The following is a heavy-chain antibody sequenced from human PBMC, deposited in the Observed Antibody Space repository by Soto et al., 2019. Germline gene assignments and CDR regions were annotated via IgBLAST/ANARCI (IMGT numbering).Heavy chain of an antibody. D-gene: IGHD6-13*01. CDR3: AHLGYSSSWYYPQWRYMDV. CDR1: GFSLSTSGVG. V-gene: IGHV2-5*02. J-gene: IGHJ6*03. Sequence: ESGPTLVNPTQTLTLTCTFSGFSLSTSGVGVGWIRQPPGKALEWLALIYWDDDKRYSPSLKSRLTITKDTSKNQVVLTMTNMDPVDTATYYCAHLGYSSSWYYPQWRYMDVWGKGTTVTVSS. CDR2: IYWDDDK.